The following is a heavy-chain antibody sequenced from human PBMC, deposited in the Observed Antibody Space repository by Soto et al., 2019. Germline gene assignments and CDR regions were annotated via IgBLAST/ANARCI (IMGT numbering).Heavy chain of an antibody. Sequence: VGSLRHSCAASGSTCGSYAGHWVRQAPGKGLEWVAVISYDGSNKYYADSVKGRFTISRDNSKNTLYLQMNSLRAEDTAVYYCAKQQLVIIYYYYGMDVWGQGTTVTVSS. D-gene: IGHD6-13*01. CDR3: AKQQLVIIYYYYGMDV. J-gene: IGHJ6*02. CDR2: ISYDGSNK. CDR1: GSTCGSYA. V-gene: IGHV3-30-3*01.